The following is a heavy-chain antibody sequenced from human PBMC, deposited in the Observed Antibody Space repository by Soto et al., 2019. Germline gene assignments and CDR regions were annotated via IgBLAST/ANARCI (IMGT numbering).Heavy chain of an antibody. D-gene: IGHD3-22*01. CDR2: IIPIFGTV. CDR1: GGTFSSHA. CDR3: VFYYDSSGYYDAFDI. V-gene: IGHV1-69*01. Sequence: QVQLVQSGAEVKKPGSSVKVSCKASGGTFSSHAISWVRQAPGQGLEWMGGIIPIFGTVDYAQNFQGRVTITADESTTTAYIELSSMRSEDTAVYYCVFYYDSSGYYDAFDILGEGTMVTVSS. J-gene: IGHJ3*02.